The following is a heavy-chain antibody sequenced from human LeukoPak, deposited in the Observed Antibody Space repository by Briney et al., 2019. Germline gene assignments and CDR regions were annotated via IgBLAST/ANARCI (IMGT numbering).Heavy chain of an antibody. CDR3: ATDVLWSGYYNNNNWFDP. CDR1: GYTFTGYF. V-gene: IGHV1-2*02. J-gene: IGHJ5*02. Sequence: ASVKVSCKASGYTFTGYFLHWVRQAPGQGLEWMGWINPSSGATNYARKFQGRVTMTRDTSISTAYMELSRLRSDDTAVYYCATDVLWSGYYNNNNWFDPWGQGTLVTVSS. D-gene: IGHD3-3*01. CDR2: INPSSGAT.